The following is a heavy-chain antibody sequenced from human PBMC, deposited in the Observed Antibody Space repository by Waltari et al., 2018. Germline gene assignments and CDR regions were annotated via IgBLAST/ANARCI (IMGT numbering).Heavy chain of an antibody. CDR1: GGSISSYY. CDR3: ARELWLAAAGTVAFDY. Sequence: QVQLQESGPGLVKPSETLSLTCTVSGGSISSYYWSWIRQPPGKGLEWIGYIYYSGGTNYNPSLKSRVTISVDTSKNQFSLKLSSVTAADTAVYYCARELWLAAAGTVAFDYWGQGTLVTVSS. V-gene: IGHV4-59*01. J-gene: IGHJ4*02. D-gene: IGHD6-13*01. CDR2: IYYSGGT.